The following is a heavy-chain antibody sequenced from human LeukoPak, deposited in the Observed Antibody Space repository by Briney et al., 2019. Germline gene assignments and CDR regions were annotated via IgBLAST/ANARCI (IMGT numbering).Heavy chain of an antibody. Sequence: GGSLRLSCAASRFTFSSYGMHWVRQAPGKGLEWVAVISYDGSNKYYADSVKGRFTISRDNSKNTLYLQMNSLRAEDTAVYYCARDQGPLYCSSTSCYIAFGAFDIWGQGTMVTVSS. CDR3: ARDQGPLYCSSTSCYIAFGAFDI. J-gene: IGHJ3*02. V-gene: IGHV3-30*19. CDR2: ISYDGSNK. CDR1: RFTFSSYG. D-gene: IGHD2-2*02.